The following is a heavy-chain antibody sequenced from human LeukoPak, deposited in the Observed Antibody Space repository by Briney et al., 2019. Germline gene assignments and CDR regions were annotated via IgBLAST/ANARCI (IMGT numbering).Heavy chain of an antibody. CDR1: GYTFTDYY. CDR3: AKALRGQNFGAAP. CDR2: INPNSGDT. D-gene: IGHD4-17*01. Sequence: ASVKVSCKASGYTFTDYYIHWVRQAPGQGLEWMGWINPNSGDTNCTQRLHGRVTMTRDRSITTAYMELNSLRSDDTAVYYCAKALRGQNFGAAPWGQGTLVTVSS. J-gene: IGHJ4*02. V-gene: IGHV1-2*02.